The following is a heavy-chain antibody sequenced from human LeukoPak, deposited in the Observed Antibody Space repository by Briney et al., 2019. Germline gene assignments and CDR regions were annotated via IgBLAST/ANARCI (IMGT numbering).Heavy chain of an antibody. Sequence: SETLSLTCTLSGGSISSGGYYWSWLRQHPGKGLEWIGYIYYSGSTYYNPSLKSRVTISVDTSKNQFSLKLSSVTAADTAVYYCARLRGSWYSRSNWFDPWGQGTLVTVSS. D-gene: IGHD6-13*01. V-gene: IGHV4-31*03. CDR2: IYYSGST. CDR3: ARLRGSWYSRSNWFDP. J-gene: IGHJ5*02. CDR1: GGSISSGGYY.